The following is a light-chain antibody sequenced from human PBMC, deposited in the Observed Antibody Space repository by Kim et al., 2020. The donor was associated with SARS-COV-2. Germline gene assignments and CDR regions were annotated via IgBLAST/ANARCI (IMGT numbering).Light chain of an antibody. J-gene: IGLJ2*01. CDR1: RSDVGGYNY. CDR2: EVS. CDR3: SSYAGSNNLGV. Sequence: SVTISCTGTRSDVGGYNYVSWYQQHPGKAPKLMIYEVSKRPSGVPDRFSGSKSGNTASLTVSGLQAEDEADYYCSSYAGSNNLGVFGGGTQLTVL. V-gene: IGLV2-8*01.